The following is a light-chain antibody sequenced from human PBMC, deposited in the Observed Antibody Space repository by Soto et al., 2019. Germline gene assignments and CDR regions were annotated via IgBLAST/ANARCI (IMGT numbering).Light chain of an antibody. J-gene: IGKJ1*01. CDR1: QSVSSNY. V-gene: IGKV3-20*01. Sequence: EIVLTQSPGTLSLSLGERATLSCRASQSVSSNYLAWYQQKPGQSPRLLIYGASSRATGIPDRFSGSGSATDFTLTSSRLEPEDFAVYYCQQYGGSPRTFGQGTKVDIK. CDR3: QQYGGSPRT. CDR2: GAS.